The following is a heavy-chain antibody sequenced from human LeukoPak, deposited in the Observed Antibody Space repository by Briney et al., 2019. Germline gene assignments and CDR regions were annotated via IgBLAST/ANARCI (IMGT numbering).Heavy chain of an antibody. CDR2: ISGSGANT. CDR1: GFTFSSYD. V-gene: IGHV3-23*01. CDR3: AKDSNRGVWGSYRSYDY. Sequence: GGSLRLSCAASGFTFSSYDMSWVRQAPRKGLEWVSAISGSGANTYDADSVKGRFTISRDNSKNTLHLQMNSLRAEDTAVYYCAKDSNRGVWGSYRSYDYWGQGTLVTVSS. D-gene: IGHD3-16*01. J-gene: IGHJ4*02.